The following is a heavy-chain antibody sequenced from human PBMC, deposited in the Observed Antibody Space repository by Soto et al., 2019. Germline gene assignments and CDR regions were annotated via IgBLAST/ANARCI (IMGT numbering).Heavy chain of an antibody. V-gene: IGHV1-46*01. CDR2: INPSGSIT. J-gene: IGHJ3*02. CDR3: ASPIGGSYNAFDI. D-gene: IGHD1-26*01. Sequence: VTSVKVSCKASGYTFISYYMHWVRQAPGQGLQWMGIINPSGSITNYAQKFQGRVTMTRDTYTSTVYMELSSLTSDDTAVYYCASPIGGSYNAFDIWGQGPMVTCSS. CDR1: GYTFISYY.